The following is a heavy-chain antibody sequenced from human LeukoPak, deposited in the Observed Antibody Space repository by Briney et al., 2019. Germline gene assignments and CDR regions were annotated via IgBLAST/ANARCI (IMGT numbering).Heavy chain of an antibody. J-gene: IGHJ4*02. CDR1: GGSISSGGYY. CDR2: IYYSGST. D-gene: IGHD3-22*01. CDR3: ATVIPIVVAPNRPLDY. V-gene: IGHV4-31*03. Sequence: SETLSLTCTVSGGSISSGGYYWRWIRQHPGKGLEWIGYIYYSGSTYYNPSLKSRVTISVDTSKNQFSLKLSSVTAADTAVYYCATVIPIVVAPNRPLDYWGQGTLVTVSS.